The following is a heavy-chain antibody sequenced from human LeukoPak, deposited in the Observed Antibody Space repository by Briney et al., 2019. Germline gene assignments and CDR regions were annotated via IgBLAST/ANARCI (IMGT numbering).Heavy chain of an antibody. D-gene: IGHD1-1*01. CDR3: VRGDLDH. Sequence: PGRSLRLSCTASGFTFGDYAMSWVRQAPGKGLEWVATINHDGRETYYVDSVRGRFTIFRDNAKNSMCLQMTSLRAEDTAVYFCVRGDLDHWGQGTLITVSS. CDR1: GFTFGDYA. V-gene: IGHV3-7*03. CDR2: INHDGRET. J-gene: IGHJ4*02.